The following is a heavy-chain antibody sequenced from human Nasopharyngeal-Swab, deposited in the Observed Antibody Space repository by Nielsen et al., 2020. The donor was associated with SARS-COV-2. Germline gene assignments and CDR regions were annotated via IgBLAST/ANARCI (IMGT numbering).Heavy chain of an antibody. V-gene: IGHV3-48*03. CDR3: ARVFDYYAPFDI. D-gene: IGHD3-10*01. CDR1: GFTFSSYE. Sequence: GGSLRLSCAASGFTFSSYEMNWVRQAPGKGLEWVSYISRSGSTIYYADSVKGRFTISRDNAKNSLYLQMNSLRAEDTAVYYCARVFDYYAPFDIWGQGTMVTVSS. J-gene: IGHJ3*02. CDR2: ISRSGSTI.